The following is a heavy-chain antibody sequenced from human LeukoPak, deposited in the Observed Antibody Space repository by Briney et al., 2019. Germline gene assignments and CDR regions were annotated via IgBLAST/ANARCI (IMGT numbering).Heavy chain of an antibody. CDR1: GFTFGDYA. CDR3: TRVGRTYIAAAGDY. J-gene: IGHJ4*02. V-gene: IGHV3-49*03. CDR2: IRSKAYGGTT. D-gene: IGHD6-13*01. Sequence: GGSLRLSCTASGFTFGDYAMSWFRQAPGKGLEWVGFIRSKAYGGTTEHAASVKGRFTISRVDSKSIAYLQMNSLKTEDTALYYCTRVGRTYIAAAGDYWGQGALATVSS.